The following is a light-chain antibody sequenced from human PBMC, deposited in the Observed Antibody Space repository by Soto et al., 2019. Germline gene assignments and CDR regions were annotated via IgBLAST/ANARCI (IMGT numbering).Light chain of an antibody. CDR3: QVWDTSSDHGV. CDR1: NIGSKS. V-gene: IGLV3-21*02. CDR2: ADR. J-gene: IGLJ2*01. Sequence: SSELTQTPSVSAAPGQTARVSCGGINIGSKSVHWYRQKPGQAPVLVVYADRDRPSGIPERFSGSNSGNTATLTISRVEAGDEADYYCQVWDTSSDHGVFGGGTKVTVL.